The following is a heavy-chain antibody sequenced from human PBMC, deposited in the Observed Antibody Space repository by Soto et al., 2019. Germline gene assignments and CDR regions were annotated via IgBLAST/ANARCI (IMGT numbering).Heavy chain of an antibody. J-gene: IGHJ6*02. Sequence: QAQLVQSGAEVKKPGASVKVSCKASGYTFYSHSISWVRQAPGQGLEWMGRISADNGNTQYVQKFRGRVTMTTDTSTSTVYMELRYLRSDDTAVYYCARCIQQDYYYGMDVWGQGTTVTVSS. CDR3: ARCIQQDYYYGMDV. D-gene: IGHD5-18*01. V-gene: IGHV1-18*01. CDR2: ISADNGNT. CDR1: GYTFYSHS.